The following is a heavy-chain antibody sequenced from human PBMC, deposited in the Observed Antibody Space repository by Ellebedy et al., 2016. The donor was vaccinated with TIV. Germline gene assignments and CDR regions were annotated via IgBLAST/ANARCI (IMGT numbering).Heavy chain of an antibody. J-gene: IGHJ5*02. CDR1: GFIFSSYA. D-gene: IGHD6-19*01. CDR2: ISGSGGST. V-gene: IGHV3-23*01. Sequence: GGSLRLXCAASGFIFSSYAMSWVRQAPGKGLEWVSAISGSGGSTYYADSVKGRFTISRDNSKNMLYLQMNSLRAEDTALYYCAKGWGSAWYRGWFDPWGQGTLVTVSS. CDR3: AKGWGSAWYRGWFDP.